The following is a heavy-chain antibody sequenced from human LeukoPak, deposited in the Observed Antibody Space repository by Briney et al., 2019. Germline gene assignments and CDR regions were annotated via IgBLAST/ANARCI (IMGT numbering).Heavy chain of an antibody. V-gene: IGHV4-38-2*02. J-gene: IGHJ4*02. Sequence: SETVSLTCTVSGYSISRGYDGGWIRQPPGKGLEWIGRIYHSENSYHNPSLAIRVTITLDTPKNQFSLKLRSVTAADTAVYYCARIGYSSSWDAGFSFDYWGQGTLVTVSS. CDR1: GYSISRGYD. CDR2: IYHSENS. D-gene: IGHD6-13*01. CDR3: ARIGYSSSWDAGFSFDY.